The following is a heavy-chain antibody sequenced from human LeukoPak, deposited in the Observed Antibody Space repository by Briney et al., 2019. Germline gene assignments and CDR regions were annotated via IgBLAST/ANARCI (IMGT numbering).Heavy chain of an antibody. CDR3: ARGGGLLRFEPFDY. CDR2: MNPNSGNT. CDR1: GYTFTSYD. Sequence: ASVKVSCKASGYTFTSYDINWVRQATGQGLEWMGWMNPNSGNTGYAQKFQGRVTMTRNTSISTAYMELSSPRSEDTAVYYCARGGGLLRFEPFDYWGQGTLVTVSS. D-gene: IGHD3-3*01. J-gene: IGHJ4*02. V-gene: IGHV1-8*01.